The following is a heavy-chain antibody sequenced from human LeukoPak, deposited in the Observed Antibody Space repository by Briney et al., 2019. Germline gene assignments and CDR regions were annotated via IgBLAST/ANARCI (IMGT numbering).Heavy chain of an antibody. CDR2: ISWNSGSI. Sequence: PGGSLRLSCAASGFTFDDYAMHWVRQAPGKGLEWVSGISWNSGSIGYADSVKGRFTISRDNAKNSLYLQMNSLRAEDTALYYCAKSYYGSGSYSDYWGQGTLVTVSS. CDR1: GFTFDDYA. D-gene: IGHD3-10*01. J-gene: IGHJ4*02. V-gene: IGHV3-9*01. CDR3: AKSYYGSGSYSDY.